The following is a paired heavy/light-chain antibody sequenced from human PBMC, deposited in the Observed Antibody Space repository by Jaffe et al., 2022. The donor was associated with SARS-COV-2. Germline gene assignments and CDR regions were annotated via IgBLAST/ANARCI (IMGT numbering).Heavy chain of an antibody. CDR2: ISGSAVAT. Sequence: EVQLVESGGGLVQPGGSLRLSCAASGFTFSNYAMNWVRQAPGRGLEWVSTISGSAVATNYADSVKGRFTISRDNSKNTLFLQMNSLRAADTAVYYCSKSVGSTSRFYYYMDVWGKGTTVTVSS. J-gene: IGHJ6*03. V-gene: IGHV3-23*04. D-gene: IGHD2-2*01. CDR3: SKSVGSTSRFYYYMDV. CDR1: GFTFSNYA.
Light chain of an antibody. CDR1: QGISNY. CDR3: QKYNSAPFT. Sequence: DIQMTQSPSSLSGSVGDRVTITCRASQGISNYLAWYQQKPGKVPKLLIYAASTLQSGVPSRFSGSGSGTHFTLTINSLQPEDVATYYCQKYNSAPFTFGPGSKVHI. CDR2: AAS. J-gene: IGKJ3*01. V-gene: IGKV1-27*01.